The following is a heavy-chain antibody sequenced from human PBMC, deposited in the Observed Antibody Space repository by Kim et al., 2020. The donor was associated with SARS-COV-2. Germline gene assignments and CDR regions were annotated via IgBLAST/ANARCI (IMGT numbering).Heavy chain of an antibody. CDR2: ISGDGGST. CDR3: AKDYSSSWYRVGYYYYGMDV. V-gene: IGHV3-43*02. J-gene: IGHJ6*02. D-gene: IGHD6-13*01. Sequence: GGSLRLSCAASGFTFDDYAMHWVRQAPGKGLEWVSLISGDGGSTYYADSVKGRFTISRDNSKNSLYLQMNSLRTEDTALYYCAKDYSSSWYRVGYYYYGMDVWGQGTTVTVSS. CDR1: GFTFDDYA.